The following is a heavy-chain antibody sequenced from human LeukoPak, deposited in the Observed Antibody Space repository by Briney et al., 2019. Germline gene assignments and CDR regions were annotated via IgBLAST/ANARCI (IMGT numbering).Heavy chain of an antibody. V-gene: IGHV3-30*18. J-gene: IGHJ4*02. CDR2: ISYDGSNK. Sequence: GESLRLSCAASGFTFRSYGMHWVRQAPGKGLEWVAVISYDGSNKYYADSVKGRFTISRDNSKNTLYLQMNSLRAEDTAVYYCAKGLSLYYSDSSGSDYWGQGTLVTVSS. CDR1: GFTFRSYG. D-gene: IGHD3-22*01. CDR3: AKGLSLYYSDSSGSDY.